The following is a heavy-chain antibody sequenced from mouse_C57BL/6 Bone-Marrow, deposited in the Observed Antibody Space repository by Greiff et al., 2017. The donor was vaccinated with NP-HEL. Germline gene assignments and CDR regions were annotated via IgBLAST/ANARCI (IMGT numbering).Heavy chain of an antibody. CDR2: INPNNGGT. Sequence: EVQLHQSGPELVKPGASVKISCKASGYTFTDYYMNWVKQSHGKSLEWIGDINPNNGGTSYIQKFKGKATLTVDKSSSTAYMELRSLTSEDSAVYYCARLLRQWGYAYWGQGTLVTVSA. J-gene: IGHJ3*01. CDR1: GYTFTDYY. D-gene: IGHD1-1*01. CDR3: ARLLRQWGYAY. V-gene: IGHV1-26*01.